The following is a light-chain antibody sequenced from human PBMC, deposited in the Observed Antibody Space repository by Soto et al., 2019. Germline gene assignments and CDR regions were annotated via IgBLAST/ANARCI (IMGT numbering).Light chain of an antibody. J-gene: IGKJ5*01. CDR1: QTINSS. V-gene: IGKV1-39*01. CDR2: AXS. CDR3: QQTYWPTIT. Sequence: IQMPQSLSSLSAYQXDRVPISSRTSQTINSSLNXXQQXXGXAPRXXXYAXSSWQTGGPSRCSGSGSGTDFTLTISSLQPEDLANYYCQQTYWPTITVGQGTRLEIK.